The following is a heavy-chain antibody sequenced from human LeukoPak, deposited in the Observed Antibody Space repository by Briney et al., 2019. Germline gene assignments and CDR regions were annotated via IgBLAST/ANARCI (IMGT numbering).Heavy chain of an antibody. CDR2: ISSSSYI. V-gene: IGHV3-21*01. CDR1: GFTFSSYS. CDR3: ASLYSYEFSTGYYYGMDV. J-gene: IGHJ6*02. Sequence: GGSLRLSCAASGFTFSSYSMNWVRQAPGKGLEWVSSISSSSYIYYADSVKGRFTISRDNAKNSLYLQMNSLRAEDTAVYYCASLYSYEFSTGYYYGMDVWGQGTTVGVSS. D-gene: IGHD5-18*01.